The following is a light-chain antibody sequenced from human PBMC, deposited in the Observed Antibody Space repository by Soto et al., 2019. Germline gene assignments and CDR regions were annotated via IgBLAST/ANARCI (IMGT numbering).Light chain of an antibody. CDR2: EVT. Sequence: QSALTQPVSVSGSPGQSITISCTGTSGDIGSYNRVSWYQQHPGKAPKLIIYEVTDRPSGVSNRFSGSKSGNTASLTISGLQAEDEADYYCSSYTNINTRACVFGTGTKLTVL. V-gene: IGLV2-14*01. CDR3: SSYTNINTRACV. CDR1: SGDIGSYNR. J-gene: IGLJ1*01.